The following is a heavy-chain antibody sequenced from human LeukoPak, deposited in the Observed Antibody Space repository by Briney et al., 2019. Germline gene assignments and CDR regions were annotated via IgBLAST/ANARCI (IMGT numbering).Heavy chain of an antibody. Sequence: GGSLRLSCAASGFTFSTYWMHWVRQAPGKGLEWVANIKQDGSAKFYVDSVKGRFTISRDNAKKSAYLQMNSLRAEDTAVYYCVRAMDSWGQGTLVTVSS. CDR1: GFTFSTYW. CDR2: IKQDGSAK. V-gene: IGHV3-7*03. CDR3: VRAMDS. J-gene: IGHJ4*02.